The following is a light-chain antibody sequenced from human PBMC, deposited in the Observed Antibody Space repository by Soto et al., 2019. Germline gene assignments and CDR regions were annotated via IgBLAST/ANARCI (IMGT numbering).Light chain of an antibody. CDR2: DAY. J-gene: IGKJ5*01. V-gene: IGKV3D-20*02. CDR1: QSGGNMF. CDR3: QQRSNWPPIP. Sequence: EIVLTQSPDTLSLSPGDRATLSCRASQSGGNMFLAWFQPKPGQAPRLLIYDAYSRATGIPDRFSGSVSGTDFTLTIRSLEPEDFAVYDGQQRSNWPPIPFRQGTRLEIK.